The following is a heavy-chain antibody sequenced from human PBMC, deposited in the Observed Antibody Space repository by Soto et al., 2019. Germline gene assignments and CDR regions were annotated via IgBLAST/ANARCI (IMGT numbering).Heavy chain of an antibody. J-gene: IGHJ4*02. CDR3: ARVGSSGWSPDY. V-gene: IGHV4-59*11. CDR2: IFYTGST. D-gene: IGHD6-19*01. Sequence: ETRSLPSAFSGCSPSGHSWILIRQSPGKGLEWIGYIFYTGSTNYNPSLKSRVTLSVDTSKNQFSLRLNSVTAADTAVYYCARVGSSGWSPDYWGQGILVNVSA. CDR1: GCSPSGHS.